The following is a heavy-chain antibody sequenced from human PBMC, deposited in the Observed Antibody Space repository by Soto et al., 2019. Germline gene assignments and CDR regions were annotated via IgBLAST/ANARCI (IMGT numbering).Heavy chain of an antibody. CDR2: IIPIFGTA. CDR3: ASVITFGGVIVSYYFDY. V-gene: IGHV1-69*13. Sequence: SVKVSCKASGGTFSSYAISWVRQAPGQGLEWMGGIIPIFGTANYAQKFQGRVTITADESTSTAYMELSSLRSEDTAVYYCASVITFGGVIVSYYFDYWGQGTLVTVSS. CDR1: GGTFSSYA. J-gene: IGHJ4*02. D-gene: IGHD3-16*02.